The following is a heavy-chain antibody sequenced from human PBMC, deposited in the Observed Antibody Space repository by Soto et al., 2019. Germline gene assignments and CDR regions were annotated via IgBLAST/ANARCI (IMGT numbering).Heavy chain of an antibody. CDR3: AKDYYYDSSGQWVN. J-gene: IGHJ4*02. D-gene: IGHD3-22*01. CDR1: GFTFSSYA. Sequence: GGSLRLSCAASGFTFSSYAMSWVRQAPGKGLEWVSAISGSGGSTYYADSVKGRFTISRDNSKNTLYLQMNSLRAEDTAVYYCAKDYYYDSSGQWVNWGQGTLVTSPQ. V-gene: IGHV3-23*01. CDR2: ISGSGGST.